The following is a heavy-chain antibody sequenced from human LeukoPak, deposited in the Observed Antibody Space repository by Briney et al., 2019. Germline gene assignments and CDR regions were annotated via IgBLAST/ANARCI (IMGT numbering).Heavy chain of an antibody. D-gene: IGHD3-10*01. Sequence: SETLSLTCTVSGGSISSYYWSWIRQPPGKGLEWIGYIYYSGSTNYNPSLKSRVTISVDTSKNQFSLRLRSVTAADTDVYYCARESMGLLVDYWGQGTLATVSS. J-gene: IGHJ4*02. CDR1: GGSISSYY. CDR2: IYYSGST. CDR3: ARESMGLLVDY. V-gene: IGHV4-59*01.